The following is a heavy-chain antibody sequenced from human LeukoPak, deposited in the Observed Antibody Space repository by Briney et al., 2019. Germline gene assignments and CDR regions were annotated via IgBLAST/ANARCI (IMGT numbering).Heavy chain of an antibody. Sequence: SETLSLTCAVYGGSFSGYYWSWIRQPPGKGLEWIGEINHSGSTNYNPSLKSRVTISVDTSKNQFSLKLSSVTAADTAVYYCAREWELLGYRWFDPWGQGTLVTVSS. J-gene: IGHJ5*02. D-gene: IGHD1-26*01. CDR1: GGSFSGYY. V-gene: IGHV4-34*01. CDR3: AREWELLGYRWFDP. CDR2: INHSGST.